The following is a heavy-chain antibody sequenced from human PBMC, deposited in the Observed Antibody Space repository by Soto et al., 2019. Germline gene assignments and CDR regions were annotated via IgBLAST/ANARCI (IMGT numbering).Heavy chain of an antibody. CDR1: GYSFSDYF. V-gene: IGHV1-2*02. D-gene: IGHD1-26*01. CDR3: ARIKWGLNYYNGMDV. Sequence: VKVSCKPSGYSFSDYFIQWVRQAPGQGLEWVAWINPKTAATNYAKKFQGRVSLTWDTSSTTAYMELTRLRPDDTAVYYCARIKWGLNYYNGMDVWGQGTTVTVSS. CDR2: INPKTAAT. J-gene: IGHJ6*02.